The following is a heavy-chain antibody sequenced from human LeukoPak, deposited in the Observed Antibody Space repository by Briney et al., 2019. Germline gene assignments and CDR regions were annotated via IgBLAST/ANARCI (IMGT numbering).Heavy chain of an antibody. CDR3: ARLLTLFRGGVDY. CDR1: GGSFSGYY. J-gene: IGHJ4*02. D-gene: IGHD4/OR15-4a*01. Sequence: SETLSLTCAVYGGSFSGYYWSWIRQPPGKGLEWIGEINHSGSTNYNTSLKSRVTISVDTSKNQFSLKLSSVTAADTAVYYCARLLTLFRGGVDYWGQGTLVTVSS. V-gene: IGHV4-34*01. CDR2: INHSGST.